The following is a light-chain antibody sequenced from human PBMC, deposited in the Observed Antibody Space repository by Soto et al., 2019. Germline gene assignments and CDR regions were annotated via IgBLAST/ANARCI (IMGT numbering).Light chain of an antibody. V-gene: IGLV1-44*01. CDR3: AAWDDSLNGVV. Sequence: QSVLTQPPSASGTPGQRVTISCSGRSSNIGSNSVNWYQLLTGTAPKVLIYSNDQRPSGVPDRFSGSKSGTSASLAISGLQSEDEADYYCAAWDDSLNGVVFGGGTQLTVL. CDR1: SSNIGSNS. CDR2: SND. J-gene: IGLJ2*01.